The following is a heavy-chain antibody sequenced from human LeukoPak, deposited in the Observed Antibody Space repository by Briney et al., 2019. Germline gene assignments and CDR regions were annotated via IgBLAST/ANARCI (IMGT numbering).Heavy chain of an antibody. CDR2: IYYSGAT. CDR1: GGSISSYY. Sequence: SETLSLTCTVSGGSISSYYWSWIRQPPGKGLEWIGDIYYSGATNYNPSLKSRVTISVDTSKNQFSLKLNSVTAADTAVYYCARGTSSGWYGFDSWGQGTLVTVSS. CDR3: ARGTSSGWYGFDS. D-gene: IGHD6-19*01. V-gene: IGHV4-59*01. J-gene: IGHJ4*02.